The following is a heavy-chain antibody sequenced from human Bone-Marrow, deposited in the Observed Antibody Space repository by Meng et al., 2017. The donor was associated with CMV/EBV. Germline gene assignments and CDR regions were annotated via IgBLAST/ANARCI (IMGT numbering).Heavy chain of an antibody. V-gene: IGHV1-8*01. Sequence: SVKVSCKALGYTFTSYDINWVRQATGQGLEWMGWMNPNSGNTGYAQKFRGRVTMTRNTSISTAYMELSSLRSEDTAVYYCARNIGFGVLFYDAFGIWGQGTMVTVSS. D-gene: IGHD3-10*01. CDR1: GYTFTSYD. CDR3: ARNIGFGVLFYDAFGI. CDR2: MNPNSGNT. J-gene: IGHJ3*02.